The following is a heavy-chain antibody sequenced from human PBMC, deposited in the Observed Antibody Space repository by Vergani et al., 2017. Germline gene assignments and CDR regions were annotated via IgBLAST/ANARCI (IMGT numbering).Heavy chain of an antibody. CDR2: INHSGST. Sequence: QVQLQQWGAGLLKPSETLSLTCAVYGGSFSGYYWSWFRQPPGKGLEWFGEINHSGSTNYNPSLKSRVTISVDTSKNQCSLKLSSVTAADTAVYYYAGDGEQWPHPLFDYWGQGTLVTVSS. CDR1: GGSFSGYY. J-gene: IGHJ4*02. V-gene: IGHV4-34*01. D-gene: IGHD6-19*01. CDR3: AGDGEQWPHPLFDY.